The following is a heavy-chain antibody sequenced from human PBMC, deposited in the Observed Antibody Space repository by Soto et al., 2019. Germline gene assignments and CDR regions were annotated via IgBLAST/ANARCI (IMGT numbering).Heavy chain of an antibody. CDR2: IIPIFGTA. CDR3: ARQDWEVGATTKDYYYYYGMDV. CDR1: GGTFSSYA. V-gene: IGHV1-69*01. J-gene: IGHJ6*02. Sequence: QVQLVQSGAEVKKPGSSVKVSCKASGGTFSSYAISWVRQAPGQGLEWMGGIIPIFGTANYAQKFQRRVTITADETKSTTYLELSSLRPEDTAMYYSARQDWEVGATTKDYYYYYGMDVSGQETTVIVSS. D-gene: IGHD1-26*01.